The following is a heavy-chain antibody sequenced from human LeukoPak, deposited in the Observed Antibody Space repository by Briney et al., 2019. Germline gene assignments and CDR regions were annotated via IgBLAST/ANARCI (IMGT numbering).Heavy chain of an antibody. CDR3: ALSSGAYDSAGYFDY. CDR2: IYPNASDT. D-gene: IGHD3-22*01. Sequence: GDSLKISCKGSGYSFANYWIGWVRQMPGKGLECMGIIYPNASDTRYSPSFRGQVTISADKSIATAYLRWNSLKASDTAMYYCALSSGAYDSAGYFDYWGQGTLVTVSS. V-gene: IGHV5-51*01. CDR1: GYSFANYW. J-gene: IGHJ4*02.